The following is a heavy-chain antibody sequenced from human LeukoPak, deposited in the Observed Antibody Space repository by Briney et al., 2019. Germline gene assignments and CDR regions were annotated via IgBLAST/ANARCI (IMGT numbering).Heavy chain of an antibody. CDR3: ATYGSYYFDY. Sequence: GASVKVSCKVSGYTLTELSMHWVRPAPGKGVEWMGGFDPEDGETIYAQKLQGRVTMTEDTSTDTAYMELSSLRSEDTAVYYCATYGSYYFDYWGQGTLVTVSS. V-gene: IGHV1-24*01. J-gene: IGHJ4*02. CDR2: FDPEDGET. D-gene: IGHD4-17*01. CDR1: GYTLTELS.